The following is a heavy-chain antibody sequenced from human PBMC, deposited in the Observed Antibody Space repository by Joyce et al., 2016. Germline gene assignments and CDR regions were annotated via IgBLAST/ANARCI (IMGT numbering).Heavy chain of an antibody. D-gene: IGHD2-2*01. CDR2: IYNSANT. J-gene: IGHJ5*02. V-gene: IGHV4-59*08. CDR1: GGSIRNNY. CDR3: ARHRNRNLLIPAVNWFDP. Sequence: QVQLQESGPGLVRPSETLSLTCTVSGGSIRNNYWSWIRQPPGKGLEWIGYIYNSANTNYNPSLKSRVTISLDTSKNQFSLILSSVTATDTAVYYCARHRNRNLLIPAVNWFDPWGQGTLVTVSS.